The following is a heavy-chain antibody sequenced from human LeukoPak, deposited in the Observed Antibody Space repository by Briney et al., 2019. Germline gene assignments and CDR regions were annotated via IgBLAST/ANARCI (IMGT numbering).Heavy chain of an antibody. CDR1: GGSFSGYY. Sequence: SETLSLTCAVYGGSFSGYYWSWIRQPPGKGLEWIGEINHSGSTNYNPFLKSRVTISVDTSKNQFSLKLSSVTAADTAVYYCAREAPYDSSGYYSNPFDYWGQGTLVTVSS. D-gene: IGHD3-22*01. CDR2: INHSGST. CDR3: AREAPYDSSGYYSNPFDY. J-gene: IGHJ4*02. V-gene: IGHV4-34*01.